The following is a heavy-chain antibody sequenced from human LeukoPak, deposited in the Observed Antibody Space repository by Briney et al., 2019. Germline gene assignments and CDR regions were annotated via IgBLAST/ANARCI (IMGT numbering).Heavy chain of an antibody. CDR1: GYTFTGYY. CDR2: INPNSGGT. Sequence: GASVKVSCKASGYTFTGYYMHWVRQAPGQGLEWMGWINPNSGGTNYAQKFQGRVTMTRDTSISTAYMELSRLRSDDTAVYYCAGRGIAAAVYYYYYMDVWGKGTTVTVSS. D-gene: IGHD6-13*01. V-gene: IGHV1-2*02. J-gene: IGHJ6*03. CDR3: AGRGIAAAVYYYYYMDV.